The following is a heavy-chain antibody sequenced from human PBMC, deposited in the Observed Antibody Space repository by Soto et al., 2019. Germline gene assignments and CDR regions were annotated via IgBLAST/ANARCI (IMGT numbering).Heavy chain of an antibody. Sequence: GGSLRLSCAASGVTFSSYGMHWVRQAPGKGLEWVAVIWYDGSNKYYADSVKGRFTIYRDNSKNTLYLQMNSLRAEDTAVYYCAMSRAMVRGVTSLADYYFYYWGQGTLVTVSS. V-gene: IGHV3-33*08. CDR3: AMSRAMVRGVTSLADYYFYY. D-gene: IGHD3-10*01. CDR1: GVTFSSYG. CDR2: IWYDGSNK. J-gene: IGHJ4*02.